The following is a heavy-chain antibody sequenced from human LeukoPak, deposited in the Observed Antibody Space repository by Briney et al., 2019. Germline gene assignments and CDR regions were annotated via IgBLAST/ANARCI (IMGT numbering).Heavy chain of an antibody. CDR3: ARETWFGELLSSGMDV. CDR1: GYTFTSYA. Sequence: EASVKVSCKASGYTFTSYAMHWVRQAPGQRLEWMGWIYAGNGNTKYSQKFQGRVTITRDTSASTAYMELSSLRSEDTAVYYCARETWFGELLSSGMDVWGKGTTVTVSS. D-gene: IGHD3-10*01. V-gene: IGHV1-3*01. CDR2: IYAGNGNT. J-gene: IGHJ6*04.